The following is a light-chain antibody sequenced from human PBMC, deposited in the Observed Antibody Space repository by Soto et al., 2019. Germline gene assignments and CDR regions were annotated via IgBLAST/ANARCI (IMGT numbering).Light chain of an antibody. CDR2: GSS. J-gene: IGKJ1*01. Sequence: EIVLTQSPGTLSLSPGERATLSCRASQIVSTTYLAWYQQKPGQAPRLLIYGSSSRAPGISDRFSGSGSGTDFTLTISRLEPEDFAVYWCQQYDSSPRTFGQGTKVEIK. V-gene: IGKV3-20*01. CDR3: QQYDSSPRT. CDR1: QIVSTTY.